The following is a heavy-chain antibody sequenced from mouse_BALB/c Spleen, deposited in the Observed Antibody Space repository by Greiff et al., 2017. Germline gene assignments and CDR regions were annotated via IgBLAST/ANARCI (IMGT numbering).Heavy chain of an antibody. J-gene: IGHJ4*01. Sequence: EVKLMESGGGLVKPGGSLKLSYAASGFTFSSYAMSWVRQTPEKRLEWVASISSGGSTYYPDSVKGRFTISRDNARNILYLQMSSLRSEDTAMYYCARGYRGYAMDYWGQGTSVTVSS. CDR1: GFTFSSYA. CDR2: ISSGGST. CDR3: ARGYRGYAMDY. V-gene: IGHV5-6-5*01. D-gene: IGHD2-14*01.